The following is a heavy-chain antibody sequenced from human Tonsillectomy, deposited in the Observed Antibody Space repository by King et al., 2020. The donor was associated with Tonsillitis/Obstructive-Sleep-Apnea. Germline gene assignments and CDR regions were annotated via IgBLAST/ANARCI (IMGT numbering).Heavy chain of an antibody. CDR1: GFTFDDYA. J-gene: IGHJ3*01. D-gene: IGHD1-14*01. V-gene: IGHV3-9*01. Sequence: VQLVESGGGLVQPGRSLRLSCAASGFTFDDYAMHWVRQAPGKGLEWVSGMKSNSATIAYADSVRGRFAISRDSARNSLYLQMNSLRPEDTALYYCVKEISITGEGAFDLWGQGTMVTVSS. CDR3: VKEISITGEGAFDL. CDR2: MKSNSATI.